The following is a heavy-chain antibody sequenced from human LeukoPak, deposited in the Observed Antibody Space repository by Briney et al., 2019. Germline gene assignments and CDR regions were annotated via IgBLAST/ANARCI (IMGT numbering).Heavy chain of an antibody. Sequence: ASVKVSCKASGYTFTSYDISWVRQSPGQGLEWMGWISAYNGNTNYAQKLQGRVTMTTDTSTSTAYMELRSLRSDDTAVYYCARDTPIIAVAGPGDYWGQGTLVTVSS. CDR2: ISAYNGNT. CDR1: GYTFTSYD. CDR3: ARDTPIIAVAGPGDY. V-gene: IGHV1-18*01. D-gene: IGHD6-19*01. J-gene: IGHJ4*02.